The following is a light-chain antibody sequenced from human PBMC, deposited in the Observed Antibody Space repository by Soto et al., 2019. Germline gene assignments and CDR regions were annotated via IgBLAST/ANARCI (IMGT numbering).Light chain of an antibody. CDR2: DAS. CDR1: QSIRSY. Sequence: EIVLTQSPATLSLSPGERAILSCRASQSIRSYLAWYQQKPGQAPRLLIYDASNRTTGIPTRFSGSGSGTDFTLTISSLEPEDFAVYYCQQRSNWPRVTFGPGTKVDIK. CDR3: QQRSNWPRVT. J-gene: IGKJ3*01. V-gene: IGKV3-11*01.